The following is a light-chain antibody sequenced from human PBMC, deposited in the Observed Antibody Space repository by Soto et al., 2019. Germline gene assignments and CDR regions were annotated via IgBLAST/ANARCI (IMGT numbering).Light chain of an antibody. CDR3: QKYNSAPHT. Sequence: DIQMTQSPSSLSASVGDRVTITCRASKGISNYLAWYQQKPGKVPKLLIYAASTLQSGVPSRLSGSGSGTDFTLTISSLQPEDVATYYCQKYNSAPHTFGQGTRLEIK. V-gene: IGKV1-27*01. CDR2: AAS. CDR1: KGISNY. J-gene: IGKJ5*01.